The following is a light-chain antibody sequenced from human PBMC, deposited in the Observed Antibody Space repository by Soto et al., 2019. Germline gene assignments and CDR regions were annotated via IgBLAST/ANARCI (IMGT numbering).Light chain of an antibody. CDR2: DVS. CDR1: SSDVGGYNF. Sequence: QSALTQPASVSGSPGQSITISCTGTSSDVGGYNFVSWYQQHPGKAPKLMIYDVSNRPSGVSNRFSGSKSGSTASLTISGLQAEDEAYYYCSSYTGSSTVVFGGGTQLTVL. J-gene: IGLJ2*01. CDR3: SSYTGSSTVV. V-gene: IGLV2-14*01.